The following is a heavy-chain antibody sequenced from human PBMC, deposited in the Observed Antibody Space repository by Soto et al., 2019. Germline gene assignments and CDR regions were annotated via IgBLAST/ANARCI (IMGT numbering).Heavy chain of an antibody. J-gene: IGHJ1*01. CDR1: GFTFSSYA. V-gene: IGHV3-23*01. D-gene: IGHD2-15*01. CDR2: ISGSGGST. Sequence: EVQLLESGGGLVQPGGSLRLSCAASGFTFSSYAMSWVRQAPGKGLEWVSAISGSGGSTYYADSVKGRFTISRDNSKNTLYLQMNSLRAEDTAVYYCAKVGRGGSCYPCAEYFPHWGQGTLVTVSS. CDR3: AKVGRGGSCYPCAEYFPH.